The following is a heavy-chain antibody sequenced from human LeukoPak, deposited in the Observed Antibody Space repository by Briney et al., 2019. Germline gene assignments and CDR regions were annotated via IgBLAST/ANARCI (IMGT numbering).Heavy chain of an antibody. D-gene: IGHD5-24*01. CDR2: IIPILGIA. CDR3: ASEMATISGHFDY. CDR1: GGTFSSYA. V-gene: IGHV1-69*04. Sequence: AASVKVSCKASGGTFSSYAISWVRQAPGQGLEWMGRIIPILGIANYAQKFQGRVTITADKSTSTAYMELSSLRSEDTAVYYCASEMATISGHFDYWGQGTLVTVSS. J-gene: IGHJ4*02.